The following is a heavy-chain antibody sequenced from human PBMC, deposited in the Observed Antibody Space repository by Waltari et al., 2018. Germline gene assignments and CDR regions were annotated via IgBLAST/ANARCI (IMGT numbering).Heavy chain of an antibody. D-gene: IGHD6-19*01. J-gene: IGHJ4*02. V-gene: IGHV3-53*02. CDR2: IYSGGST. CDR1: GLPVSSNY. CDR3: MGGWSSFDY. Sequence: EVQLVATGGGFIQPGGSLRLSCAAPGLPVSSNYMSWVRQAPRKGLEWVSVIYSGGSTYYADSVKGRFTISRDNSKNTLYLQMNSLRAEDTAMYYCMGGWSSFDYWGQGTLVTVSS.